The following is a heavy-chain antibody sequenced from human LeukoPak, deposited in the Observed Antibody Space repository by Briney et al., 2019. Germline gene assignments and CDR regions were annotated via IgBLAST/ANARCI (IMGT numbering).Heavy chain of an antibody. CDR1: GFTFRSYW. Sequence: PGGSLRLSCAASGFTFRSYWMIWVRQAPGNGLEWVANIKPDGSEKYYVDSLRGRFTISRDNGKNSLYLQMNSLRAEDTAIYYCARSTRGAFDMWGQGTMVTVSS. V-gene: IGHV3-7*01. J-gene: IGHJ3*02. CDR2: IKPDGSEK. CDR3: ARSTRGAFDM. D-gene: IGHD5/OR15-5a*01.